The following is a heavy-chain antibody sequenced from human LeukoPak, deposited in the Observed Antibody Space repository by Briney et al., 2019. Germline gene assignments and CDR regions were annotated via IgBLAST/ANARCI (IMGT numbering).Heavy chain of an antibody. V-gene: IGHV1-8*01. Sequence: ASVKVSCKASGYTFTSYDINWVRQATGQGLEWMGWMNPNSGNTGYAQKFQGRVTMTRNTSISTAYMELSSLRSEDTAVYYCARGKIAAAGTSDAFDIWGQGTMVTVSS. D-gene: IGHD6-13*01. CDR2: MNPNSGNT. CDR1: GYTFTSYD. J-gene: IGHJ3*02. CDR3: ARGKIAAAGTSDAFDI.